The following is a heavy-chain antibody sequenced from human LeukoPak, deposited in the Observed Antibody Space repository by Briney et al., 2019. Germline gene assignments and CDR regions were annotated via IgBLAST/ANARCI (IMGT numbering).Heavy chain of an antibody. V-gene: IGHV3-30-3*01. Sequence: PGGSLRLSCAASGITFSSYAMHWVRRAPGKGLEWVAAISSEGSDKYYAESMKGRLTISRDNSKNTLYLQMNSLRAEDTAVYYCARGLLPPRWFDPWGQGTLVTVSS. J-gene: IGHJ5*02. D-gene: IGHD2-21*02. CDR1: GITFSSYA. CDR2: ISSEGSDK. CDR3: ARGLLPPRWFDP.